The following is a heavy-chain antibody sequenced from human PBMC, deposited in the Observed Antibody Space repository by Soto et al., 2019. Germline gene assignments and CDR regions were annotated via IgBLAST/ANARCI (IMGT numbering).Heavy chain of an antibody. CDR2: ISSSSTYI. CDR1: GFTFGSYS. V-gene: IGHV3-21*01. CDR3: ARDRRMNTRVRDDFDY. J-gene: IGHJ4*02. D-gene: IGHD3-16*01. Sequence: GGSLILSSAAAGFTFGSYSMNWVRQAPGKGLEWVSSISSSSTYIYYADSVRGRFTISRDNAKNSLYLQMNSLRAEETAMYYCARDRRMNTRVRDDFDYWGQGIMVTVSS.